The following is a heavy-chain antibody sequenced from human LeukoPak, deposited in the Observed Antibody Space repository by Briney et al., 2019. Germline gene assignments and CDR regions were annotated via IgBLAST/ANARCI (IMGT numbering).Heavy chain of an antibody. J-gene: IGHJ4*02. Sequence: SETLSLTCAVSGDSISSSKWWSWVRQAPGKGLEWIGEIFHSGSTNYNPSLKSRVTISVDKSKNQFSLRLSSVTAADTAVYYCARGTYYGGILFDFWGQGTLVTVSS. V-gene: IGHV4-4*02. CDR3: ARGTYYGGILFDF. CDR1: GDSISSSKW. D-gene: IGHD4-23*01. CDR2: IFHSGST.